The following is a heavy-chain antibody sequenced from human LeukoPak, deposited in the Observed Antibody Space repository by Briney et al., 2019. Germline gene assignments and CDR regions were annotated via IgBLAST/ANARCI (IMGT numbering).Heavy chain of an antibody. D-gene: IGHD1-26*01. J-gene: IGHJ4*02. CDR3: ARNRAATFTPAFDY. V-gene: IGHV4-59*08. CDR2: IYYSGST. CDR1: GGSISSYY. Sequence: SETLSLTCTVSGGSISSYYWSWIRQPPGKGPEWIGYIYYSGSTNYNPSLKSRVTISVDTSKNQFSLKLSSVTAADTAVYYCARNRAATFTPAFDYWGQGTLVTVSS.